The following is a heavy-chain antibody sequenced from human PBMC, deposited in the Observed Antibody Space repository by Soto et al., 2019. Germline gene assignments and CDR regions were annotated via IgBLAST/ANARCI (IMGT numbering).Heavy chain of an antibody. CDR3: ARVSWGTGYD. CDR1: GGSISNYY. CDR2: IYYSGST. Sequence: SETLSLTCTVSGGSISNYYWSWIRQPPGKGLEWIGYIYYSGSTIYNPSLKSRVTISVDTSKNQFSLNLSSVTAADTAVYYCARVSWGTGYDWGQGTLVTVSS. J-gene: IGHJ4*02. D-gene: IGHD2-2*01. V-gene: IGHV4-59*01.